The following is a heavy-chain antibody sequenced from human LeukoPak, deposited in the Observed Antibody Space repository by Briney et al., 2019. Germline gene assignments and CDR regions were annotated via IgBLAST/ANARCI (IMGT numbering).Heavy chain of an antibody. CDR1: GDSIRSYY. V-gene: IGHV4-59*12. CDR3: ARLGALHDAFDV. D-gene: IGHD3-16*01. Sequence: AETLSLTCTVPGDSIRSYYWSWIRQPPGKGLEWIGNIHYSGSTKYNPSLKSRVTISVDTSKNQFSLRVTSLTAADTAVYYCARLGALHDAFDVWGQGTLVTVSS. J-gene: IGHJ3*01. CDR2: IHYSGST.